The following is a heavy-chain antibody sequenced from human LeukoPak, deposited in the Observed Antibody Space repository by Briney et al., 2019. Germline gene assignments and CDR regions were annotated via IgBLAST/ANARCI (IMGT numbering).Heavy chain of an antibody. V-gene: IGHV4-59*11. CDR2: IYNSGLT. J-gene: IGHJ3*02. D-gene: IGHD2-2*01. Sequence: SETLSLTCTVSGGSISSHYWSWIRQPPRKGLEWIGFIYNSGLTNYSPSPKSRVTISIDTSKNQFSLRLSSVTAADTAVYYCARTNLPDTQGAFDIWGQGTMVTVSS. CDR3: ARTNLPDTQGAFDI. CDR1: GGSISSHY.